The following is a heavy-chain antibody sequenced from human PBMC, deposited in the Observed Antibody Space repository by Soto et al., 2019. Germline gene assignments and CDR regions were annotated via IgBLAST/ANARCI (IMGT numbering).Heavy chain of an antibody. Sequence: SVKVSCKASGGTFSSYAISWVRQAPGQGLEWMGGVIPIFGTANYAQKFQGRVTITADKSTSTAYMELSSLRSEDTAVYYCARDYYGSGSYEPFDPWGQGTLVTVYS. CDR1: GGTFSSYA. J-gene: IGHJ5*02. V-gene: IGHV1-69*06. CDR3: ARDYYGSGSYEPFDP. D-gene: IGHD3-10*01. CDR2: VIPIFGTA.